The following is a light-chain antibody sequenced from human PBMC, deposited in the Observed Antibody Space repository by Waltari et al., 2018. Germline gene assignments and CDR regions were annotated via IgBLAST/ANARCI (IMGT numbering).Light chain of an antibody. CDR2: GAS. Sequence: EIVLTQSPGTLSLSPGERATLSCRASQSVSSSYLAWYPQKPGQAPRLLIYGASSRATGIPDRFSGSGSGTDFTLTISRLEPEYFAVYYCQQYGSSPSWTFGQGTKVEIK. CDR3: QQYGSSPSWT. CDR1: QSVSSSY. V-gene: IGKV3-20*01. J-gene: IGKJ1*01.